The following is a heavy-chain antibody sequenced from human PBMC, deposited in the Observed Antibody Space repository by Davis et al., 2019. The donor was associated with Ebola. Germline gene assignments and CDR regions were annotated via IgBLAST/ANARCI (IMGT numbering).Heavy chain of an antibody. CDR3: ARGAAAAGNDY. V-gene: IGHV3-21*01. D-gene: IGHD6-13*01. CDR2: ISSSSSYI. J-gene: IGHJ4*02. Sequence: GESLKISCAASGFTFSSYSMNWVRQAPGKGLEWVSSISSSSSYIYYADSVKGRFTISRDNAKNSLYLQMNSLRAEDTAVYYCARGAAAAGNDYWGQGTLVTVSS. CDR1: GFTFSSYS.